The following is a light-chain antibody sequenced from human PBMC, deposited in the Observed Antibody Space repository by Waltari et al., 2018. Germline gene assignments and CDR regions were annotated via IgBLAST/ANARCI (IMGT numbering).Light chain of an antibody. CDR2: SAS. Sequence: DIQVTQSPSSMSAALGDRVSIPCRASQSIGTYLNWYQQKPGKAPKLLIYSASSLQSGVPSRFSGSGSGTDFTLTITSLQPEDFAIYYCQETYSSPPSTFGQGTKVESK. CDR1: QSIGTY. V-gene: IGKV1-39*01. CDR3: QETYSSPPST. J-gene: IGKJ1*01.